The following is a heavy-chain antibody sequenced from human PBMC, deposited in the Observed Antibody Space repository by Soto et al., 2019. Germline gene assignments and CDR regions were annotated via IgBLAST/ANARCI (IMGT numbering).Heavy chain of an antibody. J-gene: IGHJ6*02. Sequence: HLVESGGGVVQPGWSLRLSCEASGLTLSSHAMHWVRQAPGKGLEWVALISNDGSVKNYADFVRGRFTISRDNSLNTLFLEMNSLTADDTALYYCAREVRSGSFVFYSYGMDVWGQGTTVTVSS. CDR2: ISNDGSVK. CDR3: AREVRSGSFVFYSYGMDV. V-gene: IGHV3-30-3*01. D-gene: IGHD3-10*01. CDR1: GLTLSSHA.